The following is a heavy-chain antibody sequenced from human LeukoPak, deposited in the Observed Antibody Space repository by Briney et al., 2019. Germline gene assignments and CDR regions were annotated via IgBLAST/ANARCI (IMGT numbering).Heavy chain of an antibody. J-gene: IGHJ4*02. CDR2: IYPDDSDT. V-gene: IGHV5-51*01. CDR3: ARFGYSDPFDY. D-gene: IGHD5-12*01. CDR1: GYSFTSYW. Sequence: GESLKISCKGSGYSFTSYWIGWVRQMPGKGLEWMGVIYPDDSDTRYSPSFQGQVTISADKSISNAYLQWRSLKASDTAMYYSARFGYSDPFDYWGQGTLVTVSS.